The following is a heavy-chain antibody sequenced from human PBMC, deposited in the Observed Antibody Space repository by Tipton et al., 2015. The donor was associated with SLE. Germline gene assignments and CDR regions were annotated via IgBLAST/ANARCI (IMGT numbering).Heavy chain of an antibody. CDR3: ARGMLTWRGAIIGVDV. Sequence: TLSLTCTVSGGSISTGSYYWSWIRQSAGKGLEWIGRIYTSGGTNYNPSLKSRVTISVDPAKNQFSLKLTSVTAADTAVYYCARGMLTWRGAIIGVDVWGQGTSVNVSS. D-gene: IGHD2-8*01. CDR2: IYTSGGT. V-gene: IGHV4-61*02. CDR1: GGSISTGSYY. J-gene: IGHJ6*02.